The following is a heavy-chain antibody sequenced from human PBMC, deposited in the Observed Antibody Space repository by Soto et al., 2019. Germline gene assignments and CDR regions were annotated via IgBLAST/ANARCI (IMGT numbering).Heavy chain of an antibody. D-gene: IGHD4-17*01. V-gene: IGHV1-69*04. Sequence: SVKVSCKASGGTFSSYTISWVRQAPGQGLEWMGRIIPILGIANYAQKFQGRVTITADKSTSTAYMELSSLRSEDTAVYYCARDHGDYDYYFDYWGQGTLVTVSS. CDR3: ARDHGDYDYYFDY. CDR2: IIPILGIA. CDR1: GGTFSSYT. J-gene: IGHJ4*02.